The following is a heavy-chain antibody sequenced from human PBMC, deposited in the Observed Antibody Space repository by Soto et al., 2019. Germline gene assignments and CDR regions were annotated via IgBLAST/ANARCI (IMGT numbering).Heavy chain of an antibody. V-gene: IGHV1-58*01. Sequence: RASVKVSCKASGFTFSTSAVQWVRQARGQRPEWMGWIVGGSGNTNYAQNSQERVIITRDMSTSTVYMELSSLRSDDTAVYFCAARRSGLYAMDVWGQGTTVTVSS. CDR1: GFTFSTSA. D-gene: IGHD1-26*01. CDR2: IVGGSGNT. J-gene: IGHJ6*02. CDR3: AARRSGLYAMDV.